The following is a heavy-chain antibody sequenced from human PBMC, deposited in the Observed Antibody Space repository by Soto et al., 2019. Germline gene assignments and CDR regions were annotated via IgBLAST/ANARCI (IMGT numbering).Heavy chain of an antibody. J-gene: IGHJ4*02. CDR1: GFTVSSYR. CDR3: TRLSALHCSGGNCYPPVGF. D-gene: IGHD2-15*01. Sequence: GGSLRLSSAASGFTVSSYRMSWVRQAPGKGLEWISVIYSAGSADFADSVKGRFTISRDDSKNTAYLQMNSLKTEDTAVYYCTRLSALHCSGGNCYPPVGFRGQGTLVTVSS. CDR2: IYSAGSA. V-gene: IGHV3-66*04.